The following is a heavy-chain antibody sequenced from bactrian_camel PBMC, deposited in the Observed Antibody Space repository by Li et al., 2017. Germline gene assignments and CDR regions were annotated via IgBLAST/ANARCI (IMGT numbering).Heavy chain of an antibody. Sequence: VQLVESGGGSALAGGSVGLSCAASGNTFNTYSWFRQAPGKERGGVAAIDTGDGSTHYLNSVEGRFTISHDNAKNTLYLQMNSLKPEDTARYYCAKGAFGHADGTGHATRGQGTQVTVS. D-gene: IGHD5*01. J-gene: IGHJ4*01. CDR1: GNTFNTYS. CDR2: IDTGDGST. V-gene: IGHV3S1*01.